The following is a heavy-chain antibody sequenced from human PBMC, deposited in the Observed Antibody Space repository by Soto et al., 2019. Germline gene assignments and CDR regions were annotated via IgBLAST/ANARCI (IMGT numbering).Heavy chain of an antibody. Sequence: ASVKVSCKASGYTFTSYGIGWVRQAPGQGLEWMGWISAYNGNTNYAQKLQGRVTMTTDTSTSTAYMELRSLRSDDTAVYYCAREMDTAMAENGTPYYYSGMDVWGQGTTVTVYS. CDR3: AREMDTAMAENGTPYYYSGMDV. V-gene: IGHV1-18*01. CDR1: GYTFTSYG. D-gene: IGHD5-18*01. J-gene: IGHJ6*02. CDR2: ISAYNGNT.